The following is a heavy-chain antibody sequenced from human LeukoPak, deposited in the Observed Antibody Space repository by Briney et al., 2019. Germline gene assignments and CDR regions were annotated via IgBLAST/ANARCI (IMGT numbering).Heavy chain of an antibody. Sequence: GGSLRLSCAASGFTVSSNYMSWVRQAPGKGLEWVSVIYSGGSTYYADSVKGRFTISRDNSKNTLYLQMNSLRAEDTAVYYCARASDDSSGYSENDAFDIWGQGTMVTVSS. J-gene: IGHJ3*02. CDR2: IYSGGST. D-gene: IGHD3-22*01. CDR3: ARASDDSSGYSENDAFDI. V-gene: IGHV3-66*01. CDR1: GFTVSSNY.